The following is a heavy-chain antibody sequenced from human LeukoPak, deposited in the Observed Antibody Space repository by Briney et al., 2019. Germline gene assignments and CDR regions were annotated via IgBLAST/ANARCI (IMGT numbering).Heavy chain of an antibody. CDR1: GFTFRSYG. Sequence: GGSLRLSCAASGFTFRSYGMSWVRQAPGKGLEWVSGISASGGTSYYADSVKGRFAISRDNSKNTLYLQMNSLKTEDTALYYCARQMATILDGILDYWGQGTLVTVSS. D-gene: IGHD5-24*01. CDR2: ISASGGTS. V-gene: IGHV3-23*01. J-gene: IGHJ4*02. CDR3: ARQMATILDGILDY.